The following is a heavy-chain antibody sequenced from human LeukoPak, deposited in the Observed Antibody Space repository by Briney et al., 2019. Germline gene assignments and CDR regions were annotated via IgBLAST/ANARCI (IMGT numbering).Heavy chain of an antibody. CDR3: ARRRGMGSLDY. CDR1: RFTIGSYW. CDR2: IKQDGSEN. V-gene: IGHV3-7*03. D-gene: IGHD2-8*01. J-gene: IGHJ4*02. Sequence: PGGSLRLSCAASRFTIGSYWMSWVRQAPGKGLEWVANIKQDGSENYYVDSVEGRFTISRDNAKSSLYLQMNSLRADDTAVYYCARRRGMGSLDYWGQGTLVTVSS.